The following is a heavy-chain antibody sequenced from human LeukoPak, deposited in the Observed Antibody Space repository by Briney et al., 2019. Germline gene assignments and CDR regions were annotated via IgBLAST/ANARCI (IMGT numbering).Heavy chain of an antibody. V-gene: IGHV4-59*01. D-gene: IGHD5-12*01. CDR1: GGSISSYY. J-gene: IGHJ4*02. CDR2: ISYSGST. CDR3: ARDSSGYAYYFDY. Sequence: SETLSLTCTVSGGSISSYYWNWIRQPPGKGLEWIGYISYSGSTNYNPSLKSRVTISVDTSKNQFSLKLSSVTAADTAVYYCARDSSGYAYYFDYWGQGTLLTVSS.